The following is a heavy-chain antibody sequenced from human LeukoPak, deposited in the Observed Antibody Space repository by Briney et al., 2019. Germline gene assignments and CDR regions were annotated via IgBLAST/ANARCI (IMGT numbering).Heavy chain of an antibody. CDR2: IKQDGSEK. Sequence: PGGSLRLSCAASGFTFSNYWMSWVRQAPGKRLEWVANIKQDGSEKYYVDSVRGRFTISRDNAKNSLYLQMNSLRADDTAVYYCARDDYGGTAYWGQGTLVTVSS. J-gene: IGHJ4*02. CDR3: ARDDYGGTAY. CDR1: GFTFSNYW. V-gene: IGHV3-7*01. D-gene: IGHD4/OR15-4a*01.